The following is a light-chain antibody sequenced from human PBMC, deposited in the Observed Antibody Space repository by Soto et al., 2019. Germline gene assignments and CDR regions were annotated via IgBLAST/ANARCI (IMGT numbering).Light chain of an antibody. CDR2: EVS. V-gene: IGLV2-14*01. CDR1: SSDVGGYNY. Sequence: QSAPTQPASVSGSPGQSITISCTGTSSDVGGYNYVSWYQQHPGKAPKLMIYEVSNRPSGVSNRFSGSKSGNTASLTISGLQAEDEADYYCSSYTSSSTWVFGGGTQLTVL. CDR3: SSYTSSSTWV. J-gene: IGLJ7*01.